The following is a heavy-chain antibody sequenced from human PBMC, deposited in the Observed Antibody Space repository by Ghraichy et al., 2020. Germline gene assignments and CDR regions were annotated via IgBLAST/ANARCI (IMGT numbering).Heavy chain of an antibody. V-gene: IGHV3-9*01. CDR2: ISWNSGNI. Sequence: GGSLRLSCAASGFTFDDYAIHWVRQAPGKGLEWVSGISWNSGNIGYADSVKGRFTISRDNAKNTLYLQMNSLRAEDTAVYYCARPNTGMFDYWGQGTLVTVSS. CDR3: ARPNTGMFDY. J-gene: IGHJ4*02. CDR1: GFTFDDYA.